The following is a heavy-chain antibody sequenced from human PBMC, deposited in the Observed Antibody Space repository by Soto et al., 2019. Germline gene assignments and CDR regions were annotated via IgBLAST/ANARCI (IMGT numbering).Heavy chain of an antibody. J-gene: IGHJ4*02. Sequence: EGQLLESGGDLVQPGGSLRLSCAASGFTFSSYAMGWVRQAPGTGLGWVSVIDGSGGDRSLADSVKARFTISRDNSKNTLHLQMDKLRVEDTARYFCAKEIVAGAYVETSAFDFWGQGTLVTVSS. V-gene: IGHV3-23*01. CDR1: GFTFSSYA. CDR3: AKEIVAGAYVETSAFDF. D-gene: IGHD3-22*01. CDR2: IDGSGGDR.